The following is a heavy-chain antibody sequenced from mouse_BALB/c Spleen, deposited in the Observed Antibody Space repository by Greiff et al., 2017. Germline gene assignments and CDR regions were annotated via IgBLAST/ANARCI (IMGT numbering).Heavy chain of an antibody. CDR1: GFTFSSFG. CDR2: ISSGSSTI. V-gene: IGHV5-17*02. D-gene: IGHD1-2*01. Sequence: DVMLVESGGGLVQPGGSRKLSCAASGFTFSSFGMHWVRQAPEKGLEWVAYISSGSSTIYYADTVKGRFTISRDNPKNTLFLQMTSLRSEDTAMYYCARFTTATGAMDYWGQGTSVTVSS. J-gene: IGHJ4*01. CDR3: ARFTTATGAMDY.